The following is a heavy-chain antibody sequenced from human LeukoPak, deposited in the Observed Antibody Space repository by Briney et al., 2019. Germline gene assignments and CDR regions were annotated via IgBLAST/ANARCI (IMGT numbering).Heavy chain of an antibody. CDR1: GYSFTSYW. V-gene: IGHV5-10-1*01. CDR3: ARLPAGLCGMDV. J-gene: IGHJ6*02. CDR2: IDPSDSYT. Sequence: GASLKISCKGSGYSFTSYWISWVRQMPGKGLEWMGRIDPSDSYTNYSPSFQGHVTISADKSLSTAYLQWSSLKASDTAVYYCARLPAGLCGMDVWGQGTTVTVSS. D-gene: IGHD2-2*01.